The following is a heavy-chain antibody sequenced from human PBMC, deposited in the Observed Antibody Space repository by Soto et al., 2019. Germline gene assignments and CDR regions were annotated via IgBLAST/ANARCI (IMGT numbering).Heavy chain of an antibody. V-gene: IGHV3-49*04. D-gene: IGHD3-10*01. CDR3: TRDQPITP. CDR2: IRSKAAGGTA. CDR1: GFTFGDYA. Sequence: LRLSCTASGFTFGDYAMSWVRQAPGKGLEWVGFIRSKAAGGTAEYAASVKGRFTISRDDSKGIAYLQMNSLKTEDTAVYYCTRDQPITPWGQGTMVTVSS. J-gene: IGHJ3*01.